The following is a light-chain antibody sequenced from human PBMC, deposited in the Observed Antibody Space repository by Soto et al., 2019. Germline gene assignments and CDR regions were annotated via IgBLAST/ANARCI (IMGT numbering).Light chain of an antibody. CDR2: AAS. Sequence: EIKMTKSPSSLSASVGERVTITCRASQGISRWLAWFQQKPGKAPKLLIYAASSLQSGVPSRFSGSGSGTDFTLTISSLQPEDFATYYCQQANSFPITFGQGTRLEIK. CDR3: QQANSFPIT. V-gene: IGKV1-12*01. J-gene: IGKJ5*01. CDR1: QGISRW.